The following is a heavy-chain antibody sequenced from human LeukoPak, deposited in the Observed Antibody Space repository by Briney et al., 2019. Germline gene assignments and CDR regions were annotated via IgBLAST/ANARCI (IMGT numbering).Heavy chain of an antibody. V-gene: IGHV4-34*04. D-gene: IGHD1-14*01. CDR1: GGSLSGSY. CDR3: ARDAGMTPSNWFDP. Sequence: PSETLSLTCAVSGGSLSGSYWSWIRQSPGKGLEWIGEINDSGSTNHSPPLKSRATISADTSKRQFSLELNSVTAADSAIYYCARDAGMTPSNWFDPWGQGILVTVSS. CDR2: INDSGST. J-gene: IGHJ5*02.